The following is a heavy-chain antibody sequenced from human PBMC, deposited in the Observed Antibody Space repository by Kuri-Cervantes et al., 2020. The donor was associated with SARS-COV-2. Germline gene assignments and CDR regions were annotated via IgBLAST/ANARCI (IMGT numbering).Heavy chain of an antibody. J-gene: IGHJ5*01. CDR1: GGSLSTKY. V-gene: IGHV4-34*01. CDR3: ARVYSLMVYTADGKTNWFDS. Sequence: SETLSLTCAVNGGSLSTKYWSWIRQPPGKGLEWIGEIDQSGDTNYSPSLKSRVTMTLDTAKNQVSLTLRSVTAAETAVYYCARVYSLMVYTADGKTNWFDSWGPGSLITVSS. D-gene: IGHD2-8*01. CDR2: IDQSGDT.